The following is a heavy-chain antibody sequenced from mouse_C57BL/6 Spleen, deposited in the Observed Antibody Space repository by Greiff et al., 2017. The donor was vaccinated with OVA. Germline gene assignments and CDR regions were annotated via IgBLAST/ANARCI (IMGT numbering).Heavy chain of an antibody. CDR1: GYTFTDYY. Sequence: EVQLQQSGPELVKPGASVKISCKASGYTFTDYYMNWVKQSHGKSLEWIGDINPNNGGTSYNQKFKGKATLTVDKSSSTAYMELRSLTSEDSAVYYCARGTTVVGPFDYWGQGTTLTVSS. CDR2: INPNNGGT. V-gene: IGHV1-26*01. D-gene: IGHD1-1*01. CDR3: ARGTTVVGPFDY. J-gene: IGHJ2*01.